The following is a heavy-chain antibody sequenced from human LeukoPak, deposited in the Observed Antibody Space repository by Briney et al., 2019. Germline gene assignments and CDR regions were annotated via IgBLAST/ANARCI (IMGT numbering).Heavy chain of an antibody. CDR3: ARDEEFGELLYYFDY. CDR1: GYTFTGYY. Sequence: GSVKVSCKASGYTFTGYYMHWVRQAPGQGLEWMGWINPNSGGTNYAQKFQGRVTMTRDTSISTAYMELSRLRSDDTAVYYCARDEEFGELLYYFDYWGQGTLVTVSS. D-gene: IGHD3-10*01. V-gene: IGHV1-2*02. CDR2: INPNSGGT. J-gene: IGHJ4*02.